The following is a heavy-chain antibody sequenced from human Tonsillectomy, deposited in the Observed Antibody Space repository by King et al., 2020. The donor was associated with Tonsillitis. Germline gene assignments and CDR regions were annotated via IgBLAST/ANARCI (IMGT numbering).Heavy chain of an antibody. J-gene: IGHJ3*02. CDR3: ARDRTGWRDSFDI. CDR2: ISSGSTYI. D-gene: IGHD5-24*01. Sequence: VQLVESGGGLVKPGGSLRLSCAASGFAFSNYNMNWVRQAPGKGLEWVSSISSGSTYIYYADPVKGRFTISRDNAKNALYLQMNSLRAEDTAVYYCARDRTGWRDSFDIWGRGTMVTVSS. V-gene: IGHV3-21*01. CDR1: GFAFSNYN.